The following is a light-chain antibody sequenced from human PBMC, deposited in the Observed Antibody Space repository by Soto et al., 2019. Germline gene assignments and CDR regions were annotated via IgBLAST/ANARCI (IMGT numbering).Light chain of an antibody. Sequence: QLVLTQPHSASASLGASVKLTCTLSSGHNSYAIAWHQQQPEKGPRYLMKLNSDGSHSKGDGIPDRFSGSSSGAERYLTISSLQSEDEADYYCQTWSTDIRLFGGGTKLTVL. CDR1: SGHNSYA. CDR3: QTWSTDIRL. CDR2: LNSDGSH. J-gene: IGLJ3*02. V-gene: IGLV4-69*01.